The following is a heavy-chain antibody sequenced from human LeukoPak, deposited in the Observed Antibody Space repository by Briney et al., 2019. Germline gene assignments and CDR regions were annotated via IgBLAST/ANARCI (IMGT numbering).Heavy chain of an antibody. D-gene: IGHD3-22*01. V-gene: IGHV5-51*01. J-gene: IGHJ4*02. CDR2: IYPGDSDT. Sequence: GESLKISCKGSGYSFKSYWIGWVRRMPGKGLEWMGIIYPGDSDTIYSPSLEGQVTISVDKSISNAYLQWSSLKASDTAMYYCARVDYYESSGCQYYFDYWGQGTLVTVSS. CDR1: GYSFKSYW. CDR3: ARVDYYESSGCQYYFDY.